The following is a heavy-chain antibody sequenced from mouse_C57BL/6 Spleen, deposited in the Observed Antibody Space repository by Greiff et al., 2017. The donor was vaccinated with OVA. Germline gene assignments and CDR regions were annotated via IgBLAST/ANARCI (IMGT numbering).Heavy chain of an antibody. CDR2: IDPSDSET. Sequence: QVQLQQSGAELVRPGSSVKLSCKASGYTFTSYWMHWVKQRPIQGLEWIGNIDPSDSETHYNQKFKDKATLTVDKSSSTAYMQLSSLTSEDSAVYYCARSDGSSPYFDYWGQGTTLTVSS. CDR1: GYTFTSYW. D-gene: IGHD1-1*01. V-gene: IGHV1-52*01. J-gene: IGHJ2*01. CDR3: ARSDGSSPYFDY.